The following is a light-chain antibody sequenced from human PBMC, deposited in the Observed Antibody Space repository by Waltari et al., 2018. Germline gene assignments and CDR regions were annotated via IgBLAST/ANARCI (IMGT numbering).Light chain of an antibody. CDR3: QTWGTGIHVV. J-gene: IGLJ2*01. V-gene: IGLV4-69*01. Sequence: QLVLTQSPSASASLGASVKLTCTLSSGHSSYAIAWHQQQPEKGPRYLMKLNSDGSHSKEDGIPDRFPGSRSWADRYLTISRLQSEDEADYYCQTWGTGIHVVFGGGTKLTVL. CDR2: LNSDGSH. CDR1: SGHSSYA.